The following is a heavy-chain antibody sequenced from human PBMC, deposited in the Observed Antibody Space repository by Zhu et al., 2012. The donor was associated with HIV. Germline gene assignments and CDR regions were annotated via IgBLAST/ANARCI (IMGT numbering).Heavy chain of an antibody. V-gene: IGHV4-38-2*01. CDR1: GYSISSGYY. CDR2: IYHSGNT. J-gene: IGHJ4*02. CDR3: ARLTDYFDY. Sequence: QVQLQESGPGLVKPSETLSLTCGVSGYSISSGYYWGWIRQPPGKGLEWIGNIYHSGNTYYNPSLQSRVTISVDTSRNQFSLKLNSVTAADTAVYYCARLTDYFDYWGQGTLVTVSS.